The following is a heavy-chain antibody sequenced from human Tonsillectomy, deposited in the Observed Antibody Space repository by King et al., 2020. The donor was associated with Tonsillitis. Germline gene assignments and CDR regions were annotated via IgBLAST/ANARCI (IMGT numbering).Heavy chain of an antibody. Sequence: QLQESGPGLVKPSETLSLTCTVSGYSISSGYYWGWIRQPPGKGLEWIGSIYHSGSTYYNPSLKSRVTISVDTSKNQFSLKLSSVTAADTAVYYCASIYDSSGYYGGCFGYWGQGTLVTVSS. CDR3: ASIYDSSGYYGGCFGY. D-gene: IGHD3-22*01. CDR1: GYSISSGYY. CDR2: IYHSGST. J-gene: IGHJ4*02. V-gene: IGHV4-38-2*02.